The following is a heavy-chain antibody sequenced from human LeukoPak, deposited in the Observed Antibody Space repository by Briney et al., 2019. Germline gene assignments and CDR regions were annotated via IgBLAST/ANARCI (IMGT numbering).Heavy chain of an antibody. V-gene: IGHV4-34*01. CDR1: DGSFSGYY. D-gene: IGHD6-19*01. CDR3: AVFRAQSRHRSGWYTLSPP. J-gene: IGHJ5*02. Sequence: SETLSPTCAVYDGSFSGYYWSWIRQPPGKGLEWIGEIHHSGRTNYNPSLKGRVTLSVDKSRNQSSLKLTSVTAAVPALYYVAVFRAQSRHRSGWYTLSPPCSQGSLVTVSS. CDR2: IHHSGRT.